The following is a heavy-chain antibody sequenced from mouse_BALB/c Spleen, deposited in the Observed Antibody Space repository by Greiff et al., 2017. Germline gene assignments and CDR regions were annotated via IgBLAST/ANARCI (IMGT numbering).Heavy chain of an antibody. CDR1: GFTFSNYW. CDR3: TRWLLRYYAMDY. V-gene: IGHV6-6*02. D-gene: IGHD2-3*01. Sequence: EVQVVESGGGLVQPGGSMKLSCVASGFTFSNYWMNWVRQSPEKGLEWVAEIRLKSNNYATHYAESVKGRFTISRDDSKSSVYLQMNNLRAEDTGIYYCTRWLLRYYAMDYWGQGTSVTVSS. CDR2: IRLKSNNYAT. J-gene: IGHJ4*01.